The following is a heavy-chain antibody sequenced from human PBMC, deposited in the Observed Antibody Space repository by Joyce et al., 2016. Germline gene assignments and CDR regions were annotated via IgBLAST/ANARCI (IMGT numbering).Heavy chain of an antibody. CDR2: IMPSVGST. CDR3: ARDRVAGYCSGGSCYGALDI. CDR1: GYTFSSYY. Sequence: QVQLVQSGAEVKKPGASVKVSCKASGYTFSSYYMHWVRQAPGQGLEWMGIIMPSVGSTTYAQKLQGRVTMTRDTSTNTVYMELSSLRSEDTAVHYCARDRVAGYCSGGSCYGALDIWGQGTRVTVSS. V-gene: IGHV1-46*01. D-gene: IGHD2-15*01. J-gene: IGHJ3*02.